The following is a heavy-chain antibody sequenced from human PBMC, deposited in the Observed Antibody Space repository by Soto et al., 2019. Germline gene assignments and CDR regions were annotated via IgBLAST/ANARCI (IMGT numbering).Heavy chain of an antibody. CDR1: GFSLSTSGVG. Sequence: QITLKESGPTLVKPTQSLTLTCTFSGFSLSTSGVGVGWIRQPPGKALEWLALIYWDDDKRYSPSLKSRLTITKDTSKNQVVLTMTNMDPVDTATYYCAHIHTVTPTLDYWGQGTLVTVSS. CDR3: AHIHTVTPTLDY. V-gene: IGHV2-5*02. D-gene: IGHD4-17*01. CDR2: IYWDDDK. J-gene: IGHJ4*02.